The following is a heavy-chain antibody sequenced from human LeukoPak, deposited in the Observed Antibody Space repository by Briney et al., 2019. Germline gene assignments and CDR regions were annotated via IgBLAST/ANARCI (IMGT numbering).Heavy chain of an antibody. Sequence: GGSLRLSCAASGFTFSSNYMSWVRQAPGKGLEWVSVIYSGGSTYYADSVKGRFTISTDNSKNTLYLQMNSLRAEDTAVYYCARDSGWYNMDVWGKGTTVTVSS. CDR1: GFTFSSNY. J-gene: IGHJ6*03. CDR2: IYSGGST. V-gene: IGHV3-53*01. D-gene: IGHD6-19*01. CDR3: ARDSGWYNMDV.